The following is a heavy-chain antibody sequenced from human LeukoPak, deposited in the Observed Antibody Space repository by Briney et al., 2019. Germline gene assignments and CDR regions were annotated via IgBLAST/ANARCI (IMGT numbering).Heavy chain of an antibody. CDR2: ISSTSTYI. CDR3: ARARSAGSYYFDY. J-gene: IGHJ4*02. Sequence: GGSLRLSCAASGFSFSSYNFNWVRQAPGKGLEWVSSISSTSTYIYYADSVKGRFTISRDNAKNSLNLQMNSLRAEDTAVYYCARARSAGSYYFDYWGQGTLVTVSS. D-gene: IGHD1-26*01. CDR1: GFSFSSYN. V-gene: IGHV3-21*01.